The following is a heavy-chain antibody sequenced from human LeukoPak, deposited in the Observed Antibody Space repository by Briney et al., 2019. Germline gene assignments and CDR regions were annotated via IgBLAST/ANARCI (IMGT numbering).Heavy chain of an antibody. CDR2: ISGSGGST. CDR3: AKDLSVAVAGFRENDAFDI. D-gene: IGHD6-19*01. J-gene: IGHJ3*02. V-gene: IGHV3-23*01. CDR1: GFTVSSNY. Sequence: GGSLRLSCAASGFTVSSNYMSWVRQAPGKGLEWVPAISGSGGSTYYADSVKGRFTISRDNSKNTLYLQMNSLRAEDTAVYYCAKDLSVAVAGFRENDAFDIWGQGTMVTVSS.